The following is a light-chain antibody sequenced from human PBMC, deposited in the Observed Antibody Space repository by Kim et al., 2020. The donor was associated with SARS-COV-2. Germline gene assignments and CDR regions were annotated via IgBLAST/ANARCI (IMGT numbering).Light chain of an antibody. V-gene: IGKV1-39*01. CDR2: ATS. Sequence: SSLSASVGDRVTITCRASQSISRYLNWYQHKPGKAPKLLIFATSSLHSGVPSRFSGSGSGADFTLTISSLQPGDFATYFCQQSDSFGGGTKVDIK. CDR1: QSISRY. CDR3: QQSDS. J-gene: IGKJ4*01.